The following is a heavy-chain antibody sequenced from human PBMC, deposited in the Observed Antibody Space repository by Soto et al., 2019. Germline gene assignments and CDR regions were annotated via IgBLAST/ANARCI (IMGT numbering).Heavy chain of an antibody. D-gene: IGHD3-16*01. CDR1: GFTFDQYT. CDR2: ITWHSGTI. V-gene: IGHV3-9*03. CDR3: AKEMITFGDFNYYYMDV. Sequence: EVQLVESGGGLVQPGRSLRLSCAASGFTFDQYTMHWVRQAPGKGLEWVSSITWHSGTIGYADSVKGRFTISRDNAKNSVYLQMNSLRGEDMALYYCAKEMITFGDFNYYYMDVWGKGTTVTVSS. J-gene: IGHJ6*03.